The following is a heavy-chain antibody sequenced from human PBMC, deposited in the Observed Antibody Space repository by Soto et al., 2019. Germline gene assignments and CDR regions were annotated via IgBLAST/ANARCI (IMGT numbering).Heavy chain of an antibody. V-gene: IGHV4-34*01. D-gene: IGHD1-7*01. CDR2: VDHRGST. CDR3: ARYEYGNSLYGVDV. CDR1: GESFSGYY. J-gene: IGHJ6*02. Sequence: SDTLSLTCVVSGESFSGYYWSWIRQTPGMGLEWIGEVDHRGSTTYNPSLKNRASISIDSSKNLFSLELTSVTAADTALYFCARYEYGNSLYGVDVWGQGTRVTVSS.